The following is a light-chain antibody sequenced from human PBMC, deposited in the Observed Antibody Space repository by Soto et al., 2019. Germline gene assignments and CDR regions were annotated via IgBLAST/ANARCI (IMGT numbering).Light chain of an antibody. CDR3: QQYNKWPIT. V-gene: IGKV3-15*01. CDR1: QSVGST. Sequence: EIVMTQSPATLSVSPGERVTLSCRASQSVGSTLAWYQQKPGQAPRLLIYGASTGASGIPARFSGSGSGTEFTLTVSSLQSEDFAVYYCQQYNKWPITFGQGTRLEIK. J-gene: IGKJ5*01. CDR2: GAS.